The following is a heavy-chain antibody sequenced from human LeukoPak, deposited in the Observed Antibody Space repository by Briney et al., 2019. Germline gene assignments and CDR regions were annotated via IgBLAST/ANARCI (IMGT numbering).Heavy chain of an antibody. J-gene: IGHJ4*02. V-gene: IGHV5-51*01. D-gene: IGHD2-8*02. CDR1: GYSFSDYW. CDR2: ISASGSDS. Sequence: GESLKISCRGSGYSFSDYWIGWVRQMPGEGLEWMGLISASGSDSRNSPSFEGQVTISVDKSINTAYLQWSRLRASDTAIYYCTRRPSVTGAPFDYWGQGTLVTVSS. CDR3: TRRPSVTGAPFDY.